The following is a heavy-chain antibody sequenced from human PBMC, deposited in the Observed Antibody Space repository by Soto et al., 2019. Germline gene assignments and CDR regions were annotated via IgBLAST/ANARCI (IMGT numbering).Heavy chain of an antibody. J-gene: IGHJ4*02. CDR1: GFTFSPYW. D-gene: IGHD3-3*01. V-gene: IGHV3-74*01. CDR3: ARGGGYDFWSGYFGY. CDR2: LNSDGSST. Sequence: EVHLVQSGGGLVQPGGSLRLSCAASGFTFSPYWMYWVRQAPGKGPVWVSRLNSDGSSTDYADSVRGRFTISRDNAKNTLYLQSNGLRAEDTAVYYCARGGGYDFWSGYFGYWGQGSLFRVSS.